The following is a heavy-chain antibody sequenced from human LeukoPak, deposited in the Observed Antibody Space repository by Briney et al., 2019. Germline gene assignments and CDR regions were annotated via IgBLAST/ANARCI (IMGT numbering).Heavy chain of an antibody. V-gene: IGHV3-23*01. Sequence: VGSLRLSGAASAFTFSSYAMSWVRQAPGKGLEWVSAISGSGGSTYYADSVKGRFTIARDNSKNTLYLQMNSLRAEDTAVYYCATRWTYYFDYWGQGPLVTVSS. D-gene: IGHD4-23*01. J-gene: IGHJ4*02. CDR2: ISGSGGST. CDR3: ATRWTYYFDY. CDR1: AFTFSSYA.